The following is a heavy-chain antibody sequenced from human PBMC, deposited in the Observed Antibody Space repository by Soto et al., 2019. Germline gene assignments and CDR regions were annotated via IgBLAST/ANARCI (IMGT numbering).Heavy chain of an antibody. CDR1: GFILSSYS. Sequence: PGGSLRLSCAASGFILSSYSIHWVRQAPGKGLEWVALIAYDGITQYYGDSVKGRFFVSRDTSKNTLFLQLNSLRGEDTAVYYCAKVSRPSRISTPDFDFWGQGTLVTVSS. CDR2: IAYDGITQ. J-gene: IGHJ4*02. CDR3: AKVSRPSRISTPDFDF. V-gene: IGHV3-30-3*01.